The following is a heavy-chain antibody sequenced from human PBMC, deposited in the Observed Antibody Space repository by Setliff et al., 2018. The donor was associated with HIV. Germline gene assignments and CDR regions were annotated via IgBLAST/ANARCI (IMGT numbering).Heavy chain of an antibody. D-gene: IGHD3-9*01. CDR1: GGSISSSSYY. J-gene: IGHJ2*01. V-gene: IGHV4-39*07. Sequence: SETLSLTCTVSGGSISSSSYYWGWIRQAPGKGLQWIGQMYYTGTTDYNPSLSSRVTISQDKSRNQFSLKLTSVTAADTAMYYCARVGRDRLVTSGRYFDLWGRGTLVTVSS. CDR2: MYYTGTT. CDR3: ARVGRDRLVTSGRYFDL.